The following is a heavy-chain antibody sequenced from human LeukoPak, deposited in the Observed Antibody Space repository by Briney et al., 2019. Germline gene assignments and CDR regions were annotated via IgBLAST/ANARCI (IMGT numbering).Heavy chain of an antibody. CDR3: ARALGAYYYDSSGYLAAFDI. CDR1: GYTFTGYY. CDR2: INPNSGGT. Sequence: ASVKVSCKASGYTFTGYYMHWVRQAPGQGLEWMGWINPNSGGTNYAQKFQGRVTMTRDTSISTAYMELSRLRSDDTAVYYCARALGAYYYDSSGYLAAFDIWGQGTMVTVSS. V-gene: IGHV1-2*02. D-gene: IGHD3-22*01. J-gene: IGHJ3*02.